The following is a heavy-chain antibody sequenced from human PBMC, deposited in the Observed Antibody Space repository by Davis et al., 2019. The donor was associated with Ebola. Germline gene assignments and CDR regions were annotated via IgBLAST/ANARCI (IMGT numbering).Heavy chain of an antibody. CDR2: IYTHDNT. V-gene: IGHV3-53*01. CDR3: ARAEDDYGEYPDALDI. Sequence: GESLKISCAASGFTISRNYMSWVRQAPGKGLEWVSLIYTHDNTNYADSVKGRFTISRDSSMNTVYLQMSSLRAEDTAVYYCARAEDDYGEYPDALDIWGQGTVVTVSS. J-gene: IGHJ3*02. D-gene: IGHD4-17*01. CDR1: GFTISRNY.